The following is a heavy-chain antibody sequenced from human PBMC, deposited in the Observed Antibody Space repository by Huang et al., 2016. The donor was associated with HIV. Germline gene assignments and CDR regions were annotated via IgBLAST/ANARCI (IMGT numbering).Heavy chain of an antibody. J-gene: IGHJ5*02. D-gene: IGHD6-19*01. CDR2: IRYEESNK. V-gene: IGHV3-30*02. CDR3: AKDYRSGWCNWFDP. Sequence: QVQLVESGGGVVQPGGSLRLSCAASGFTFSDYGMHWVRQTPGKGLEWVAFIRYEESNKFYGDSGKGRFTISRDNSKNTLFLQMNSLSPEDTAMYYCAKDYRSGWCNWFDPWGQGTLVTVSS. CDR1: GFTFSDYG.